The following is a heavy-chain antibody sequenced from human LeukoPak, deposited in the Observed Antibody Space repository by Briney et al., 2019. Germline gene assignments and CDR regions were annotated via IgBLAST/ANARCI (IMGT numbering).Heavy chain of an antibody. CDR1: GFTFSSYG. Sequence: GRSLRLSCAASGFTFSSYGVHWVRQAPGKGLEWVAVIWYDGSNKYYADSVKGRFTISRDNSKNTLYLQMNSLRAEDTAVYYCARDSLSSSWPDYWGQGTLVTVSS. CDR2: IWYDGSNK. CDR3: ARDSLSSSWPDY. D-gene: IGHD6-13*01. J-gene: IGHJ4*02. V-gene: IGHV3-33*01.